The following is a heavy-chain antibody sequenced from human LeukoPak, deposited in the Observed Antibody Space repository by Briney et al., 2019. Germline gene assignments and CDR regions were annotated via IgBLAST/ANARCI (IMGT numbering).Heavy chain of an antibody. CDR2: ISGNGNSI. D-gene: IGHD3-10*01. J-gene: IGHJ4*02. Sequence: GGSLRLSCASSGFTFSNYEINWVRQAPGRGLEWISYISGNGNSIYNVYSVKGRFTISRDNAKNSVYLQMNSTRAHNTAVYYSSREAYYGSGRYSEFALDYWGQGTLVTVSS. CDR1: GFTFSNYE. CDR3: SREAYYGSGRYSEFALDY. V-gene: IGHV3-48*03.